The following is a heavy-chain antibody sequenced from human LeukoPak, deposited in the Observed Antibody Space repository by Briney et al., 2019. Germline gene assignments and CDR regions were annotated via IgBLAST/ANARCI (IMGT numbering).Heavy chain of an antibody. CDR1: GGSISSSNW. J-gene: IGHJ4*02. Sequence: SETLSLTCAVSGGSISSSNWWGWVRQPPGKGLEWIGEIYHSGSTNYNPSLKSRVTISVDKSKNQFSLKLSSVTAADTAVYYCASSCGGDCYFDYWGQGTLVTVSS. D-gene: IGHD2-21*02. CDR3: ASSCGGDCYFDY. CDR2: IYHSGST. V-gene: IGHV4-4*02.